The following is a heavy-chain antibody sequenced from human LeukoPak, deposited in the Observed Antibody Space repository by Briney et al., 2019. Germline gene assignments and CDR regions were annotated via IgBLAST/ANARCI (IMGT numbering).Heavy chain of an antibody. CDR1: GGSICSGSYY. Sequence: PSQTLSLTCTVSGGSICSGSYYWSWIRQHPGKGLEWIGYIYYSGSTYYNPSLKSRVTISVDTSTNQFSLKLSSVTAADTAVYCCATSSGGYTAASVAFYIWGQRTMVTVSS. D-gene: IGHD5-18*01. CDR2: IYYSGST. V-gene: IGHV4-31*03. CDR3: ATSSGGYTAASVAFYI. J-gene: IGHJ3*02.